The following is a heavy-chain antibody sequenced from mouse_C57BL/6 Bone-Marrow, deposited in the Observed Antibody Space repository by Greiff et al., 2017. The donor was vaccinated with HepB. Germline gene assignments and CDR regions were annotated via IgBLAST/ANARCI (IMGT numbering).Heavy chain of an antibody. CDR3: ARLYYGNSWYFDV. J-gene: IGHJ1*03. CDR2: ISNGGGST. V-gene: IGHV5-12*01. CDR1: GFTFSDYY. D-gene: IGHD2-1*01. Sequence: EVHLVESGGGLVQPGGSLKLSCAASGFTFSDYYMYWVRQTPEKRLEWVAYISNGGGSTYYPDTVKGRFTISRDNAKNTLYLQMSRLKSEDTAMYYCARLYYGNSWYFDVWGTGTTVTVSS.